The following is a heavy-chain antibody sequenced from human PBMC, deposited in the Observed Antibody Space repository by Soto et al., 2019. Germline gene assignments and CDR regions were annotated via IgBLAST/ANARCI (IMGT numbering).Heavy chain of an antibody. CDR1: GYTSTSYA. J-gene: IGHJ4*02. Sequence: ASVKVSCKASGYTSTSYAMHWVRQAPGQRLEWMGWINAGNGNTKYSQKFQGRVTITRDTSASTAYMELSSLRSEDTAVYYCARPSGSYLYYFDYWGQGTLVTVSS. D-gene: IGHD1-26*01. V-gene: IGHV1-3*01. CDR2: INAGNGNT. CDR3: ARPSGSYLYYFDY.